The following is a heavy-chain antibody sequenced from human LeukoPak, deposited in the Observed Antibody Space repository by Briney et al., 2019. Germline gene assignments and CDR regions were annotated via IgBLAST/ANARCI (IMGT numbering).Heavy chain of an antibody. CDR3: ARDPVAGTRPFDY. CDR1: GGTFSTYT. Sequence: ASVKVSCKASGGTFSTYTFSWVRQAPGQGLEWMGWISAYNGNTNYAQKLQGRVTMTTDTSTSTAYMELRSLRSDDTAVYYCARDPVAGTRPFDYWGQGTLVTVSS. V-gene: IGHV1-18*01. J-gene: IGHJ4*02. CDR2: ISAYNGNT. D-gene: IGHD6-19*01.